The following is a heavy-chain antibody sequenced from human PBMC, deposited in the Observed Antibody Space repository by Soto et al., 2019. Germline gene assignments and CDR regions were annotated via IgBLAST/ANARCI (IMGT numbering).Heavy chain of an antibody. CDR2: IGEGGVSR. CDR1: GFDFSTYA. J-gene: IGHJ4*02. D-gene: IGHD5-18*01. CDR3: AKDIVRYTYGACDY. V-gene: IGHV3-23*01. Sequence: EVRLLESGGGLVQPGGSLRLSCVASGFDFSTYAMSWVRQAPGKGLEWVSVIGEGGVSRVYADAVKGRFTISRDNSKNTLYLQMNSLRVEDTAVYYCAKDIVRYTYGACDYWGQGALVTVSS.